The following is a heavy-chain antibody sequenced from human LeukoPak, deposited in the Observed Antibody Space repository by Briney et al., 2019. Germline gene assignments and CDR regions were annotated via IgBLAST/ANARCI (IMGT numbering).Heavy chain of an antibody. CDR3: ARDTVTRLSRFDY. CDR1: GFTFSSYS. J-gene: IGHJ4*02. D-gene: IGHD4-17*01. Sequence: GGSLRLSCAASGFTFSSYSMNWVRQAPGKGLEWVSSTSSSSSYIYYADSVKGRFTISRDNAKNSLYLQMNSLRAEDTAVYYCARDTVTRLSRFDYWGQGTLVTVSS. V-gene: IGHV3-21*01. CDR2: TSSSSSYI.